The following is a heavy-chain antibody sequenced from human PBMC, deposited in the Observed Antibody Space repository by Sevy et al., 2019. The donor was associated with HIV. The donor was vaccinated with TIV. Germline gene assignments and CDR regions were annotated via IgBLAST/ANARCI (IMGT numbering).Heavy chain of an antibody. J-gene: IGHJ4*02. CDR1: GGSISSYY. Sequence: SETLSLTCTVSGGSISSYYWSWIRQPPGKGLEWIGYIYYSGSTNYNPSLKSRVTISVDTSKNQFSLKLSSVTAADTAVYYCARGAMVQGVIMIFDYWGQGTLVTVS. CDR2: IYYSGST. V-gene: IGHV4-59*01. D-gene: IGHD3-10*01. CDR3: ARGAMVQGVIMIFDY.